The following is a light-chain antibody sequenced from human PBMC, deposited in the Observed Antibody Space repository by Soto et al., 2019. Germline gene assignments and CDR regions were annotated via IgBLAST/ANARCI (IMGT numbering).Light chain of an antibody. J-gene: IGKJ4*01. CDR3: QPYKVYPLT. CDR1: QDISNH. Sequence: DIQVTQSPSSLSASVGDTVTITCRSSQDISNHLAWLQQTPGTAPKSLISAVSNLQSGVPSRFSGSGSGTDFTLTISGPQAEDFATYYCQPYKVYPLTFGGGTKV. V-gene: IGKV1-16*01. CDR2: AVS.